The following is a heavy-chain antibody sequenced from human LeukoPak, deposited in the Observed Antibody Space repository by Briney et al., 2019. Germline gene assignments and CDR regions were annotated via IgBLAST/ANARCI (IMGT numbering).Heavy chain of an antibody. CDR1: GGTCSSYA. CDR3: ARGSGVTRHWYFDL. V-gene: IGHV1-69*05. J-gene: IGHJ2*01. D-gene: IGHD3-10*01. Sequence: SVKVSCKASGGTCSSYAISWVRQAPGQGLEWMGGIIPIFGTANYAQKFQGRVTITTDESTSTAYMELSSLRSEDTAVYYCARGSGVTRHWYFDLWGRGTLVTVSS. CDR2: IIPIFGTA.